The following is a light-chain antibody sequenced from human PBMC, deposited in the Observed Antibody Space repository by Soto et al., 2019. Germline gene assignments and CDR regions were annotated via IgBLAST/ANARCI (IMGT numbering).Light chain of an antibody. CDR1: QSVSNDF. CDR3: QQYGSSPPRT. J-gene: IGKJ1*01. CDR2: GAS. V-gene: IGKV3-20*01. Sequence: IVLTQSPGILSLSPGDRATLSCRASQSVSNDFLAWYQQKPVQAPRLLIYGASTRATDVPDRFSGSGSGADFTLSISRLETEDFAVYYCQQYGSSPPRTFGQGTKVDIK.